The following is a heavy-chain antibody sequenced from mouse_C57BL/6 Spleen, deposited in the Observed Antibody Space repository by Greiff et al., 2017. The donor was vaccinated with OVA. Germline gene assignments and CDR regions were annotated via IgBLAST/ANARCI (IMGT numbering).Heavy chain of an antibody. Sequence: EVQLQQSGAELVKPGASVKLSCTASGFNIKDYYMHWVKQRTEQGLEWIGRIDPEDGETKYAPKFQGKATITADTSSNSAYLPLSSLTSEDPAVYYWAPYGSSPAWFAYWGQGTLVTVSA. V-gene: IGHV14-2*01. J-gene: IGHJ3*01. CDR3: APYGSSPAWFAY. CDR1: GFNIKDYY. CDR2: IDPEDGET. D-gene: IGHD1-1*01.